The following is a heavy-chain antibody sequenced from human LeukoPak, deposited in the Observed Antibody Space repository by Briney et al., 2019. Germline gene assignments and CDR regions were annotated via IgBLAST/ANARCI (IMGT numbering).Heavy chain of an antibody. Sequence: GRSLRLSCAASGFTFSSYGMHWVRQAPGKGLEWVANIKQDGSEKYYVDSVKGRFTISRDNAKNSLYLQMNSLRAEDTAVYYCARGSRDGLLSPIDYWGQGTLVTVSS. D-gene: IGHD2/OR15-2a*01. V-gene: IGHV3-7*03. CDR2: IKQDGSEK. CDR1: GFTFSSYG. J-gene: IGHJ4*02. CDR3: ARGSRDGLLSPIDY.